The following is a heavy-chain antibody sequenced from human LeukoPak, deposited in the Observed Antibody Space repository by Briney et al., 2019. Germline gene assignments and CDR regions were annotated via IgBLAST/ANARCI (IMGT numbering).Heavy chain of an antibody. V-gene: IGHV3-21*01. Sequence: GGSLRLSCAASGFTFSTYSMHWVRQAPGKGLEWVSSIRSGSTYINYADSVKGWFTISRDDAKNSLYLQMNSLRAEDTAVYYCARDGIFDYWGQGTLVTVSS. J-gene: IGHJ4*02. CDR1: GFTFSTYS. CDR2: IRSGSTYI. CDR3: ARDGIFDY.